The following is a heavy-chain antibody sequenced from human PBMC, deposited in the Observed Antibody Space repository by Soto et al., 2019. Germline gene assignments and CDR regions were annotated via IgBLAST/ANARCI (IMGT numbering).Heavy chain of an antibody. Sequence: SETLSLTCTASGGSISSSSYYWGWIRQPPGKGLEWIGSIYYSGSTYYNPSLKSRVTISVDTSKNQFSLKLSSVTAADTAVYYCARHRPQPLGSFDYWGQGTLVTVSS. V-gene: IGHV4-39*01. CDR1: GGSISSSSYY. CDR3: ARHRPQPLGSFDY. D-gene: IGHD7-27*01. CDR2: IYYSGST. J-gene: IGHJ4*02.